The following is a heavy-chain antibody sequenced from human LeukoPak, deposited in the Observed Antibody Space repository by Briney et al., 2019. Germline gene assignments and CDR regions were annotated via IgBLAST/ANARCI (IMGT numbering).Heavy chain of an antibody. Sequence: GASVKVSCKASGFTFTNYNMHWVRQAPGQGLEWMGIINPSGGSTNYAQNFQARGTMTRDTSTSTVFKELGSLKPEATAVYYCARFRDGYNEAYDIWGQGTMVTVSS. CDR1: GFTFTNYN. D-gene: IGHD5-24*01. V-gene: IGHV1-46*01. CDR3: ARFRDGYNEAYDI. CDR2: INPSGGST. J-gene: IGHJ3*02.